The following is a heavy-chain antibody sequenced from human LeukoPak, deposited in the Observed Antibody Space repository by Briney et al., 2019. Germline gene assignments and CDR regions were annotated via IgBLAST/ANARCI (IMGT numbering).Heavy chain of an antibody. Sequence: GGSLRLSCAASGFTFDDYGMSWVRQAPGKGLEWVSGINWNGGSTGYADSVKGRFTISRDNAKNSLYLQMNSLRAEDTALYYCARNYYYDSSGYYYPYFDYWGQGTLVTVSS. D-gene: IGHD3-22*01. CDR2: INWNGGST. CDR3: ARNYYYDSSGYYYPYFDY. V-gene: IGHV3-20*04. CDR1: GFTFDDYG. J-gene: IGHJ4*02.